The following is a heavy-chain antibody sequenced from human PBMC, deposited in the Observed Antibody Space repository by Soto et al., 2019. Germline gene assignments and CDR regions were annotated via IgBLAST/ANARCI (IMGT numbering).Heavy chain of an antibody. CDR3: ARGGLPHYCSGSYCFDS. CDR1: GYTFTGYY. J-gene: IGHJ4*02. D-gene: IGHD3-10*01. CDR2: INPNSGGT. V-gene: IGHV1-2*04. Sequence: QVQLVQSGAEVKKPGASVKVSCKASGYTFTGYYMHWVRQAPGQGLEWMGWINPNSGGTNYAQKFQGWVTMTRDTSISTAYMELSRLRSDDTAVYYCARGGLPHYCSGSYCFDSWGQGTLVTVSS.